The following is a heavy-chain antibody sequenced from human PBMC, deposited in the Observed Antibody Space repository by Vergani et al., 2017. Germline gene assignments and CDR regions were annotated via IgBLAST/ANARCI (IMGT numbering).Heavy chain of an antibody. J-gene: IGHJ5*02. V-gene: IGHV1-69*13. D-gene: IGHD1-20*01. CDR2: IIPIFDTA. CDR1: GGTFSSYA. Sequence: QVQLVQSGAEVKKPGSSVKVSCKASGGTFSSYAISWVRQAPGQGLEWMGRIIPIFDTANYAQKFQGRVTITADESTSTAYMELSSLRSEATAVYYCAGAPPDGVTGALWFDPWGQGTLVTVSS. CDR3: AGAPPDGVTGALWFDP.